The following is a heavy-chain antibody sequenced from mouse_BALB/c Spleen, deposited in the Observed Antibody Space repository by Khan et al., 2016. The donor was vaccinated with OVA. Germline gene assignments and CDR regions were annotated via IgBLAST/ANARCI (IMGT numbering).Heavy chain of an antibody. J-gene: IGHJ4*01. V-gene: IGHV2-6-4*01. Sequence: VPLKESGPGLVAPSQSLSITCTVSGFSLSRYNIHWVRQPPGKGLEWLGMIWGDGGTDYNSTLKSRLNISKDNSKSQVFFKMNSLPTDDPAMYYCARDYYRDDGYYAMDYWGQGTSVTVSS. CDR3: ARDYYRDDGYYAMDY. CDR2: IWGDGGT. D-gene: IGHD2-14*01. CDR1: GFSLSRYN.